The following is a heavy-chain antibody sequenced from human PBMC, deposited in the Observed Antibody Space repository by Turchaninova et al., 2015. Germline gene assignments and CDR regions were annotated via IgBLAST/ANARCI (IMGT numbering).Heavy chain of an antibody. CDR2: VYYSGRT. Sequence: QVQLQESGPGLVKPSATLSLPCTVFGGSISSSSFYWGWIRQPPGKGLEWIGGVYYSGRTRYNPSLKSRVTISVDTSKNQFSLKLSSVTSADTAVYYCAEIWFRVYYWGQGALVTVSS. D-gene: IGHD3-10*01. J-gene: IGHJ4*02. CDR3: AEIWFRVYY. CDR1: GGSISSSSFY. V-gene: IGHV4-39*01.